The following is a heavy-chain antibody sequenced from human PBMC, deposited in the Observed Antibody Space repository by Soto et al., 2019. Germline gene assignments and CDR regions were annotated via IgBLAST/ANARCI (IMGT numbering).Heavy chain of an antibody. CDR1: GFTFSDYY. J-gene: IGHJ4*02. V-gene: IGHV3-11*01. CDR2: ISSSGSTI. Sequence: QVQLVESGGGLVKPGGSLRLSCAASGFTFSDYYMSRIRQAPGKGLEWVSYISSSGSTIFYADSVRGRFTISRDNAKNSLFLQMDSLRVEDTAVYYCARVKGAHYFDYWGQGTLVTVSS. CDR3: ARVKGAHYFDY.